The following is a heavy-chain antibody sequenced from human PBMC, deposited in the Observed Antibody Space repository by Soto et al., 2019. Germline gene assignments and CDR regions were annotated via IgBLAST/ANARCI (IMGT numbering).Heavy chain of an antibody. CDR2: INPNSGGT. D-gene: IGHD3-10*01. Sequence: ASVKVSCKASGYTFTGYHMHWVRQAPGQGLEWMGWINPNSGGTSYAQKFQGWVTMTRDTSIGTAYMELSRLRSDDTAVYYCARDMKVRGVIGPVGAFDIWGQGTMVTVS. CDR1: GYTFTGYH. CDR3: ARDMKVRGVIGPVGAFDI. J-gene: IGHJ3*02. V-gene: IGHV1-2*04.